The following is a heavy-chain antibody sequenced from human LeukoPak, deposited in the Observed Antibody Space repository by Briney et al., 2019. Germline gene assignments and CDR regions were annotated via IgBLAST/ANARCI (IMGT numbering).Heavy chain of an antibody. CDR1: GGSFSGYY. D-gene: IGHD3-10*01. J-gene: IGHJ3*02. CDR2: INHSGST. CDR3: ARGLRYGPFDI. V-gene: IGHV4-34*01. Sequence: PSETLSLTCAVYGGSFSGYYWSWIRQPPGKGLEWIGEINHSGSTNYNPSLKSRVTISVDTSKNQFSLKLSSVTAADTAVYYCARGLRYGPFDIWGQGTMVTVSS.